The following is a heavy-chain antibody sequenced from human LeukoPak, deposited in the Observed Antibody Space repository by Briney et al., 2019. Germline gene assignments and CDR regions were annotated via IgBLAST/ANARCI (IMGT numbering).Heavy chain of an antibody. Sequence: GGSLRLSCAASGFTFSSYAMSWVRQAPGKGLEWVSAISGSGGSTYYADSVKGRFTISRDNAKNSLYLQMNSLRAEDTAVYYCARDRRRWLQPLGYWGQGTLVTVSS. V-gene: IGHV3-23*01. CDR2: ISGSGGST. J-gene: IGHJ4*02. CDR1: GFTFSSYA. CDR3: ARDRRRWLQPLGY. D-gene: IGHD5-24*01.